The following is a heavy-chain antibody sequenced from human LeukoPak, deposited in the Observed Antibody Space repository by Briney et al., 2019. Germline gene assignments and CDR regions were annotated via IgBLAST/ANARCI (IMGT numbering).Heavy chain of an antibody. CDR3: AKGSSGSRPYYFDY. J-gene: IGHJ4*02. Sequence: GGSLSLSCGACGFPFNRYAMSGVRQAPGEGLEWVSAITDSGGSTYYSESVKGRFTISRDNSKNTLYLQMNTLRAEDTAIYYCAKGSSGSRPYYFDYWGQGTLVTVSS. D-gene: IGHD3-22*01. CDR2: ITDSGGST. V-gene: IGHV3-23*01. CDR1: GFPFNRYA.